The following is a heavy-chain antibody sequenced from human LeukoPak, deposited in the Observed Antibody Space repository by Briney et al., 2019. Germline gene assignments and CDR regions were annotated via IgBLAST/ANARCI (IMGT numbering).Heavy chain of an antibody. D-gene: IGHD2-2*01. CDR3: ARDPGYCSSTSCSVYYGMDV. Sequence: PGGSLRLSCAASGFTFSSYSMNWVRQAPGKGLEWVSSISSSSSYIYYADSVKGRFTISRDNAKNSLYLQMNSLRAEDTAVYYCARDPGYCSSTSCSVYYGMDVWGQGTTVTVSS. J-gene: IGHJ6*02. CDR1: GFTFSSYS. V-gene: IGHV3-21*01. CDR2: ISSSSSYI.